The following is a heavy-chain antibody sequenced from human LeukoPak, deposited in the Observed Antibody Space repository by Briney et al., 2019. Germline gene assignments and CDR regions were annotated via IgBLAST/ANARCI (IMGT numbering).Heavy chain of an antibody. CDR1: GFTFSSYA. CDR3: ASPRGYSGYDLGFDY. D-gene: IGHD5-12*01. J-gene: IGHJ4*02. CDR2: ISYDGSNK. Sequence: GGSPRLSCAASGFTFSSYAMHWVRQAPGKGLEWVAVISYDGSNKYYADSVKGRFTISRDNSKNTLYLQMNSLRAEDTAVYYCASPRGYSGYDLGFDYWGQGTLVTVSS. V-gene: IGHV3-30*04.